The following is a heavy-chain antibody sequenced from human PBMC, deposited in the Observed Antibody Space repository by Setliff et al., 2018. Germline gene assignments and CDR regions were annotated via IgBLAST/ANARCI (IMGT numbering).Heavy chain of an antibody. V-gene: IGHV4-59*01. CDR2: IXXXXXX. Sequence: SSETLSLTCTVSGGSISSYYWSWTRQPPGKGLEWIGYIXXXXXXNYNPSXXSRVTISVDTSKNQFSLKLSSVTAADTAVYYCARGGNDYKWGAFDIWGQGTMVTVSS. CDR3: ARGGNDYKWGAFDI. D-gene: IGHD4-4*01. CDR1: GGSISSYY. J-gene: IGHJ3*02.